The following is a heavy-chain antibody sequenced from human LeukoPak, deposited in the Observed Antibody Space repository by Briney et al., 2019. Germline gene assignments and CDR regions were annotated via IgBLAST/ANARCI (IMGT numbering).Heavy chain of an antibody. CDR2: ISTYNGDT. CDR3: ARVVAGIDYNWFDP. D-gene: IGHD6-19*01. V-gene: IGHV1-18*01. CDR1: GYTFTDYG. J-gene: IGHJ5*02. Sequence: GASVKVSCKASGYTFTDYGISWVRQAPGQGLEWMGWISTYNGDTNFAQKFQGRVTMTRDTSISTAYVELSRLRSDDTAVYYCARVVAGIDYNWFDPWGQGTLVTVSS.